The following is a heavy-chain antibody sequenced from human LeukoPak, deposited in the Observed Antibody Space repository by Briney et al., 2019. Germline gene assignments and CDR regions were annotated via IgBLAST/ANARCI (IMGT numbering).Heavy chain of an antibody. V-gene: IGHV3-23*01. D-gene: IGHD3-10*01. Sequence: GGSLRLSCAASGLTFSSYAMSWVRQAPGKGLEWVSTISGSGGSTYYADSVKGRFTISRDNSKNTLYLQMNSLRAEDTAVYYCAKDYGSGSYYRAPSFDYWGQGTLVTVSS. J-gene: IGHJ4*02. CDR2: ISGSGGST. CDR1: GLTFSSYA. CDR3: AKDYGSGSYYRAPSFDY.